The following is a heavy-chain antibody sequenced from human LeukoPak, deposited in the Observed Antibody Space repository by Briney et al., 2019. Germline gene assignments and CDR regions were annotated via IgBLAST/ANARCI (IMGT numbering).Heavy chain of an antibody. D-gene: IGHD5-12*01. CDR3: AKDSNTGGYSFGS. V-gene: IGHV3-43*01. CDR1: GFTFSSYG. CDR2: ISWDGGIT. J-gene: IGHJ4*02. Sequence: PGRSLRLSCAASGFTFSSYGMHWVRQPPGKGLEWVSLISWDGGITYYADSVRGRFTISRDNSKNSLSLEMNSLRTEDTALYYCAKDSNTGGYSFGSWGQGTLVTVAS.